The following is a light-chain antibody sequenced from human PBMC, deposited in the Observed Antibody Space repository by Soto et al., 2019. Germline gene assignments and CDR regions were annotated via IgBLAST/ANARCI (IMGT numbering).Light chain of an antibody. J-gene: IGLJ2*01. CDR3: QSWGTGLQVV. V-gene: IGLV4-69*02. CDR1: TGPTTYA. Sequence: QSVLTQSPSTSASPGASVKLTCSLSTGPTTYAIACHQQRPKKGPRFLMKIHNDGTVTKGDGVPDRFSGSTSGAERHLTLSSLQSDDGADYYCQSWGTGLQVVFGAGTKLTVL. CDR2: IHNDGTV.